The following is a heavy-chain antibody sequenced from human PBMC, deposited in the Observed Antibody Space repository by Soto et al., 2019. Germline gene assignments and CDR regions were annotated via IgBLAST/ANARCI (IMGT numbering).Heavy chain of an antibody. V-gene: IGHV1-69*13. Sequence: SVKVSCKASGGTFSSYAISWVRQAPGQGLEWMGGIIPIFGTANYAQKFQGRVTITADESTSTAYMELSSLRSEDTAVYYCASGGSYSYASSGYPRNWLDTWGQGTLVTVSS. CDR3: ASGGSYSYASSGYPRNWLDT. CDR1: GGTFSSYA. J-gene: IGHJ5*02. CDR2: IIPIFGTA. D-gene: IGHD3-22*01.